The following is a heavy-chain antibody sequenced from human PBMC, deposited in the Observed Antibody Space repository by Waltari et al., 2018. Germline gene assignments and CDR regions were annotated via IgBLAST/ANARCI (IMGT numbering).Heavy chain of an antibody. D-gene: IGHD2-21*02. J-gene: IGHJ5*02. Sequence: QVQLQESGPSLLKPSETLSLICTVSGGSISGFYWSWVRQPPGKGLDWLGYIYYTGSTKFNPSLKSRVTMSVDTSKNQFSLKLSSVTDAETAFYYCARGGGGDWEWFDPWGQGTLVTVSS. V-gene: IGHV4-59*01. CDR1: GGSISGFY. CDR2: IYYTGST. CDR3: ARGGGGDWEWFDP.